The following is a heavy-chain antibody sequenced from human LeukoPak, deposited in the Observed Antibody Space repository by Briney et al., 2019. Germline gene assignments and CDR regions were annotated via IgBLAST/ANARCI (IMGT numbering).Heavy chain of an antibody. V-gene: IGHV1-18*01. CDR1: GYTFTRYG. Sequence: GASVKVSCKTSGYTFTRYGFSRVRQAPGQGLEWMGWISAYNVDTNYPQSLQGRVTITTDTSTSTVYMELRSLRSDDTAVYYCARGAEDPVRCYFADWGEGSLVTVSS. J-gene: IGHJ4*02. CDR2: ISAYNVDT. CDR3: ARGAEDPVRCYFAD. D-gene: IGHD2-15*01.